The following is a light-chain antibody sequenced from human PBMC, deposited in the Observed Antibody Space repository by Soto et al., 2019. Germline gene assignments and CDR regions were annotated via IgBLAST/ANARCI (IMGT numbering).Light chain of an antibody. Sequence: DIQMTQSPSSLSASVGDRVTITCQASQDISNYLNWYQQKPGKAPKLLIYDASNLETGVPSRFSGSGSGTDFTFTISSLRPEGIATYYCQQYDNLPVTFGPGAKVDIK. CDR2: DAS. J-gene: IGKJ3*01. CDR1: QDISNY. CDR3: QQYDNLPVT. V-gene: IGKV1-33*01.